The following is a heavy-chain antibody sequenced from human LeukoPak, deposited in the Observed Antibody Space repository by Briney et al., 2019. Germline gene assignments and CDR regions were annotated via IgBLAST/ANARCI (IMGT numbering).Heavy chain of an antibody. CDR2: ITDSGGAT. D-gene: IGHD6-13*01. Sequence: GGSLRLSCAASGFTFSSYAMSWVRQAPGKGLEWVSAITDSGGATYYADSVKGRFTISRDNSKNTLYLQMNSLRGDDTAIYYCAKAYTRSWYAAFDIWGQGTMVTVSS. J-gene: IGHJ3*02. V-gene: IGHV3-23*01. CDR1: GFTFSSYA. CDR3: AKAYTRSWYAAFDI.